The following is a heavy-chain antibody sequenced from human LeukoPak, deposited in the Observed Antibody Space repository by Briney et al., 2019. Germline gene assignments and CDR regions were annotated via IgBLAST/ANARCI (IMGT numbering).Heavy chain of an antibody. CDR1: GFTFADYA. D-gene: IGHD6-13*01. CDR2: ITWNSDNR. Sequence: PGGSLRLSCAASGFTFADYAMHWVRQAPGKGLEWVSGITWNSDNRGYGDSVKGRFTISRDNAKNSLYLQMNSLRAEDTAFYYCTRDFSSRWYTELFDHWGRGTLVTVSS. J-gene: IGHJ4*02. CDR3: TRDFSSRWYTELFDH. V-gene: IGHV3-9*01.